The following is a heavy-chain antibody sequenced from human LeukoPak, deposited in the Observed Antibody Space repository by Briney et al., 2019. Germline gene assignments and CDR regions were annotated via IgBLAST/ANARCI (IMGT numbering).Heavy chain of an antibody. V-gene: IGHV3-30*18. CDR2: ISYDGSNK. CDR3: AKDRHPAMYYFDY. J-gene: IGHJ4*02. CDR1: GFTFSSYG. Sequence: PGRSLRPSCAASGFTFSSYGMHWVRQAPGKGLEWVAVISYDGSNKYYADSVKGRFTISRDNSKNTLYLQMNSLRAEDTAVYYCAKDRHPAMYYFDYWGQGTLVTVSS.